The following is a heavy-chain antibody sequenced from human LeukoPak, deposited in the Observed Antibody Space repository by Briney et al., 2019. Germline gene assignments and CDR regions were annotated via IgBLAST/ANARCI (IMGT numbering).Heavy chain of an antibody. V-gene: IGHV3-49*04. CDR1: GFTFGDYA. J-gene: IGHJ1*01. Sequence: PGGSLRLSCTASGFTFGDYAMSWVRQAPGKGLEWVGFIRSKAYGGTTEYAASVKGRFTISRDDSKSIAYLQMNSLKTEDTAVYYCTSPAHPNYGDYVTGYFQHWGQGTLVTASS. D-gene: IGHD4-17*01. CDR3: TSPAHPNYGDYVTGYFQH. CDR2: IRSKAYGGTT.